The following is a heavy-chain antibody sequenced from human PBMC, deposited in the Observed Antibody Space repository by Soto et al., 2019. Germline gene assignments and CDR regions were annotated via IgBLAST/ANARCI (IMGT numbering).Heavy chain of an antibody. Sequence: PGGSLRLSCAASGITFSGSAMHWVRQASGKGLEWVGRIRSKTNSYATAYAASVKGRFTISRDDSKNTAYLQMNSLKTEDTAVYYCGVGAILFGDFDYWGQGTLVTVSS. V-gene: IGHV3-73*01. CDR1: GITFSGSA. CDR3: GVGAILFGDFDY. J-gene: IGHJ4*02. CDR2: IRSKTNSYAT. D-gene: IGHD2-2*02.